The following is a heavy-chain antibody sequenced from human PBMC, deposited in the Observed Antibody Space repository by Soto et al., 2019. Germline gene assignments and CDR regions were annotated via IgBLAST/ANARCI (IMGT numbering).Heavy chain of an antibody. Sequence: PSETLSLTCTVSGGSISSYYWSWIRQPPGKGLEWIGYIYYSGSTNYNPSLKSRVTISADTSKNQFSLKLSSVTAADTAVYYCARASSIAARARFDPWGQGTLVTVSS. CDR2: IYYSGST. CDR3: ARASSIAARARFDP. J-gene: IGHJ5*02. V-gene: IGHV4-59*01. CDR1: GGSISSYY. D-gene: IGHD6-6*01.